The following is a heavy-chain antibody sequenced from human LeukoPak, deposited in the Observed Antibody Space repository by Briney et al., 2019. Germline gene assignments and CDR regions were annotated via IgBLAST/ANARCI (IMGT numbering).Heavy chain of an antibody. CDR2: IYTSWST. Sequence: SEALSLTCTVSGGSISSYYWSWIRQPAGKGLEWIGRIYTSWSTNYNPSLKSRVTMSVDTSKNQFSLKLSSVTAADTAVYYCARVERSGAVDYWGQGTLVTVSS. D-gene: IGHD6-19*01. CDR1: GGSISSYY. J-gene: IGHJ4*02. CDR3: ARVERSGAVDY. V-gene: IGHV4-4*07.